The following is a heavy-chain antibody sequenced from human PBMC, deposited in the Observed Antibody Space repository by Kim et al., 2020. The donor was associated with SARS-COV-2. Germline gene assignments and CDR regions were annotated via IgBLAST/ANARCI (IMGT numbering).Heavy chain of an antibody. CDR2: INHSGST. V-gene: IGHV4-34*01. CDR3: ARGYWGGFWSGAPNYYYGMDV. Sequence: SETLSLTCAVYGGSFSGYYWSWIRQPPGKGLEWIGEINHSGSTNYNPSPKSRVTISVDTSKNQCSLKLSSVTAADTAVYYCARGYWGGFWSGAPNYYYGMDVWGQGTTVTVSS. D-gene: IGHD3-3*01. CDR1: GGSFSGYY. J-gene: IGHJ6*02.